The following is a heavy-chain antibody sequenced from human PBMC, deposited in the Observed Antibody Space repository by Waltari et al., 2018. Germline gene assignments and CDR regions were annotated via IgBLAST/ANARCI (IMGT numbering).Heavy chain of an antibody. CDR1: GGTFSSYA. V-gene: IGHV1-69*01. Sequence: QVLLVQSGAEVKKPGSSVKVSCKASGGTFSSYATSWVRQAPGQGLEWMGGIIPIFGTANYAQKFQGRVTITADESTSTAYMALSSLRSEDTAVYYCARTTGTTRDYYYYYGMDVWGQGTTVTVSS. CDR3: ARTTGTTRDYYYYYGMDV. D-gene: IGHD1-1*01. J-gene: IGHJ6*02. CDR2: IIPIFGTA.